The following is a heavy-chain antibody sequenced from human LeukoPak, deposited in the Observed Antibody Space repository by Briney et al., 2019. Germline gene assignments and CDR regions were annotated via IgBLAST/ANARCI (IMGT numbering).Heavy chain of an antibody. Sequence: SVKVPCKASGGTFSSYAISWVRQAPGQGLEWMGGIIPIFGTANYAQKFQGRVTITADESASTAYMELSSLRSEDTAVYYCAREQMATITDGDAFDIWGQGTMVTVSS. CDR2: IIPIFGTA. D-gene: IGHD5-24*01. CDR1: GGTFSSYA. V-gene: IGHV1-69*13. J-gene: IGHJ3*02. CDR3: AREQMATITDGDAFDI.